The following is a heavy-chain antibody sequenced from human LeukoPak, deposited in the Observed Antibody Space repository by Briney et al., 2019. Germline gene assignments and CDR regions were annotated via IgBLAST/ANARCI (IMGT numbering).Heavy chain of an antibody. Sequence: PGGSLRLSCAASEFTFSSYAMHWVRQAPGKGLEWVAVISYDGSNKYYADSVKGRFTISRDNSKNTLYLQMNSLRAEDTAVYYCARDPSSYYYYMDVWGKGTTVTVSS. CDR2: ISYDGSNK. J-gene: IGHJ6*03. V-gene: IGHV3-30*04. CDR3: ARDPSSYYYYMDV. CDR1: EFTFSSYA.